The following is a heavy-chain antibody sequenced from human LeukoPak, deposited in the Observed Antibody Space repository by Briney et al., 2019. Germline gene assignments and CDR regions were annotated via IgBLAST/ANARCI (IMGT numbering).Heavy chain of an antibody. Sequence: GGSLRLSCAASGFTFSDYSMNWARQAPGKGLEWVSSISSGSSYIYYADSVKGRFTISRDNANNSLYLQMNSLRAEDTAVYYCASRRGVYRDWLDPWGQGTLVTVSS. J-gene: IGHJ5*02. CDR3: ASRRGVYRDWLDP. CDR1: GFTFSDYS. V-gene: IGHV3-21*01. D-gene: IGHD3-10*01. CDR2: ISSGSSYI.